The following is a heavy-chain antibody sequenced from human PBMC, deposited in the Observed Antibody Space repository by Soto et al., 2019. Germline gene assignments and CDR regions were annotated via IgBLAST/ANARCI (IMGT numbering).Heavy chain of an antibody. CDR2: IYPGDSDT. Sequence: RGESLKISCKGSGYSFTSYWIGWVRQMPGKGLEWMGIIYPGDSDTRYSPSFQGQVTISADKSISTAYLQWSSLKASDTAMYYCASSYGDYDYYYGMDVWGQGTTVTVSS. J-gene: IGHJ6*02. D-gene: IGHD4-17*01. CDR1: GYSFTSYW. V-gene: IGHV5-51*01. CDR3: ASSYGDYDYYYGMDV.